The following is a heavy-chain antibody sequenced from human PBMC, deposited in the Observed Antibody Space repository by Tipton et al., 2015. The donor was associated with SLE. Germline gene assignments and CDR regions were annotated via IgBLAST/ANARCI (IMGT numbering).Heavy chain of an antibody. J-gene: IGHJ4*02. V-gene: IGHV4-39*07. CDR3: ARDLQWLRFDY. CDR1: GGSISSSSYY. D-gene: IGHD6-19*01. Sequence: TLSLTCTVSGGSISSSSYYWGWIRQPPGKGLEWIGSIYYSGSTYYNPSPKSRVTVSVDTSKNQFSLKLTSVTAADTAVYYCARDLQWLRFDYWGQGTLVTVSS. CDR2: IYYSGST.